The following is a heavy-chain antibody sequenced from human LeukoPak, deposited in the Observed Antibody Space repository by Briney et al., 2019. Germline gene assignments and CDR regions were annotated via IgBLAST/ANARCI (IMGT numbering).Heavy chain of an antibody. J-gene: IGHJ4*02. CDR3: ARVGSDSSGYYYDY. Sequence: SVKASCKASGGTFSSYAISWVRQAPGQGLEWMGRIIPILGIANYAQKFQGRVTITADKSTSTAYMELSSLRSEDTAVYYCARVGSDSSGYYYDYWGQGTLVTVSS. V-gene: IGHV1-69*04. CDR1: GGTFSSYA. D-gene: IGHD3-22*01. CDR2: IIPILGIA.